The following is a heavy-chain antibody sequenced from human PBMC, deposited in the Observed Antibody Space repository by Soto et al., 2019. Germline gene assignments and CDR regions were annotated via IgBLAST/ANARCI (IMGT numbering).Heavy chain of an antibody. D-gene: IGHD6-13*01. Sequence: NPGGSLRLSCAASGFTFSDYYMSWIRQAPGKGLEWVSYISSSGSTIYYADSLKGRFTISRDNAKNSLYLHINSLRAEDTAVYYCARGGAASFNNWFDPWGQGTLVTVSS. CDR2: ISSSGSTI. V-gene: IGHV3-11*01. J-gene: IGHJ5*02. CDR3: ARGGAASFNNWFDP. CDR1: GFTFSDYY.